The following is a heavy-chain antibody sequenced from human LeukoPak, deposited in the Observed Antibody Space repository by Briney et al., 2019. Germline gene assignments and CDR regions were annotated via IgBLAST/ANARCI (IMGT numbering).Heavy chain of an antibody. J-gene: IGHJ2*01. CDR3: ARDTFYYDSSGQRFWYFEL. Sequence: SETLSLTCTLSGGSISNYYWSWIRQPAGKGLEWIGRIYSSGSTNYNPSLKSRVTMSGDTSKNQFSLKLTSVTAADTALYYCARDTFYYDSSGQRFWYFELWGRGTLVTVSS. CDR1: GGSISNYY. D-gene: IGHD3-22*01. CDR2: IYSSGST. V-gene: IGHV4-4*07.